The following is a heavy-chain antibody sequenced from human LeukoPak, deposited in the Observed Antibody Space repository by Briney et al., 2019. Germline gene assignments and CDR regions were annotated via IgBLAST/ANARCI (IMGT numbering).Heavy chain of an antibody. CDR2: IYYSGST. Sequence: PSETLSLTCTVSGGSISSSSYYWGWIRQPPGKGLEWIGSIYYSGSTYYNPSLKSRVTISVDKSKNQFSLKLSSVAAADTAIYYCARGMRDSRALDYWGQGTLVTVSS. CDR1: GGSISSSSYY. D-gene: IGHD3-22*01. CDR3: ARGMRDSRALDY. V-gene: IGHV4-39*07. J-gene: IGHJ4*02.